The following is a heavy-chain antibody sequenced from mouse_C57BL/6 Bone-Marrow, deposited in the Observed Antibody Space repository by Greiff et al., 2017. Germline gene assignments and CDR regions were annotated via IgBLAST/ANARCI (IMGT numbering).Heavy chain of an antibody. CDR1: GYTFTDYY. CDR3: ARSGQLRLLFAY. D-gene: IGHD3-2*02. J-gene: IGHJ3*01. V-gene: IGHV1-19*01. CDR2: INPYNGGT. Sequence: DVQLVESGPVLVKPGASVKMSCKASGYTFTDYYMNWVKQSHGKSLEWIGVINPYNGGTSYNQKFKCKATLTVDKSSSTAYMELNSLTSEDSAVYYCARSGQLRLLFAYWGQGTLVTVSA.